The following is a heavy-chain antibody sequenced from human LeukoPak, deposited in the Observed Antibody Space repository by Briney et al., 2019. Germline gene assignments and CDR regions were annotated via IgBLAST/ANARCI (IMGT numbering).Heavy chain of an antibody. CDR3: ARLKPDYDLWSGPSKIFDY. CDR2: INHSGST. Sequence: SETLSLTCAVYGGSFSGYYWSWIRQPPGKGLEWIGEINHSGSTNYNPSLKSRVTISVDTSKNQFSLKLSSVTAADTAVYYCARLKPDYDLWSGPSKIFDYWGQGTLVTVSS. D-gene: IGHD3-3*01. CDR1: GGSFSGYY. J-gene: IGHJ4*02. V-gene: IGHV4-34*01.